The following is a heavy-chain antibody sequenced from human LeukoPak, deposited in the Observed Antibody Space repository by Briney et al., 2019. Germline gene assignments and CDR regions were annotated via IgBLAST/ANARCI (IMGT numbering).Heavy chain of an antibody. V-gene: IGHV3-7*01. CDR1: GFTFRSYR. CDR3: AREYDYGDPGIDY. D-gene: IGHD4-17*01. J-gene: IGHJ4*02. Sequence: GGSLRLSCAASGFTFRSYRMSWVRQAPGKGLEWVANINQDGSEKNYVDSVKGRFTIFRDNPKNSLYLEMDSLRVEDTAVYYCAREYDYGDPGIDYWGQGALVTVSS. CDR2: INQDGSEK.